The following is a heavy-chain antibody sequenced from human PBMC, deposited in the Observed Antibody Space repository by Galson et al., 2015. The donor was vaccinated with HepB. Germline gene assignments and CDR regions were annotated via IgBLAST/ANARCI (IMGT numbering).Heavy chain of an antibody. CDR3: ARPDYGDYEYFQH. V-gene: IGHV1-69*06. Sequence: SVKVSCKASGGTFSSYAISWVRQAPGQGLEWMGGIIPIFGTANYAQKFQGRVTITADKSTSTAYMELSSLRSEDTAVYYCARPDYGDYEYFQHWGQGTLVTVSS. CDR1: GGTFSSYA. D-gene: IGHD4-17*01. CDR2: IIPIFGTA. J-gene: IGHJ1*01.